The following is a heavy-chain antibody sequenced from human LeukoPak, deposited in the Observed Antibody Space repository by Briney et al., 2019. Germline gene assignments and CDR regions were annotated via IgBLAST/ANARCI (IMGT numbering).Heavy chain of an antibody. J-gene: IGHJ4*02. V-gene: IGHV3-23*01. Sequence: PGGSLRLSCAASGFTFSTYYMNWVRQAPGKGLEWVSGIGGSGTRTYYADSVKGRFTISRDNSKNTLYLQMNSLRDEDTAVYYCAKDSHWILFDDWGQGTLVTVSS. CDR2: IGGSGTRT. CDR3: AKDSHWILFDD. D-gene: IGHD2-2*03. CDR1: GFTFSTYY.